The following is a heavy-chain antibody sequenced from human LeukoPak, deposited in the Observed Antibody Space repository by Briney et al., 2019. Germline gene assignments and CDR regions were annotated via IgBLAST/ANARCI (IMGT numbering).Heavy chain of an antibody. Sequence: GGSLRLSCAASGFTVSSNYMSWVRQAPGKGLEWVSVIYSGGSTYYADSVKGRFTISRDNSKNTLYLQMNSLRAEDTAVYYCASNTMVRGVSGGTFDYWGRGTLVTVSS. J-gene: IGHJ4*02. CDR2: IYSGGST. D-gene: IGHD3-10*01. CDR3: ASNTMVRGVSGGTFDY. CDR1: GFTVSSNY. V-gene: IGHV3-66*01.